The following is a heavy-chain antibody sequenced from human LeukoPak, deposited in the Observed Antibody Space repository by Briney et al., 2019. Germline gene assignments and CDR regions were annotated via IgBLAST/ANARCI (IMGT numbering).Heavy chain of an antibody. CDR2: IYPGDSDT. CDR1: GYSFTNYW. D-gene: IGHD1-26*01. V-gene: IGHV5-51*01. CDR3: ARRKLQTGVSGSYSPGVPDY. J-gene: IGHJ4*02. Sequence: GESLKISCKGSGYSFTNYWIGWVRQMPGKGLEWMGLIYPGDSDTRYSPSFQGQVTISADKSISTAYLQWSSLKASDTAMYYCARRKLQTGVSGSYSPGVPDYWGQGTLVTVSS.